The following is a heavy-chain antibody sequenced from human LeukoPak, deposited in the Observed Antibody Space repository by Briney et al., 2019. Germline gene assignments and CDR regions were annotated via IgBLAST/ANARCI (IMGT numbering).Heavy chain of an antibody. CDR2: ISGSGGST. J-gene: IGHJ4*02. CDR3: AKDSYYDSSGYLDY. Sequence: GGSLRLSCAASGFTFSSYAMSWVRQAPGKGLEWVSAISGSGGSTYYADSVKGRFTISRDNSKSTLYLQMNSLRAEDTAVYYCAKDSYYDSSGYLDYWGQGTLVTVSS. D-gene: IGHD3-22*01. V-gene: IGHV3-23*01. CDR1: GFTFSSYA.